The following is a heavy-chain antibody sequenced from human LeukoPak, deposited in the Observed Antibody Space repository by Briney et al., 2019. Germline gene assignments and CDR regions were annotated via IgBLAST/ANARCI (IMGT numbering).Heavy chain of an antibody. J-gene: IGHJ4*02. Sequence: AGGSLAVSCAASGLTFSNAWMSWVRQAAGKGLEWVGRIKSKTDGGTTDYAAPVKGRFTISRDDSKNTLYLQMNSLKTEDTAVYYCTTDPEYMVRGDYFDYCGQGTLVTVSS. CDR1: GLTFSNAW. CDR3: TTDPEYMVRGDYFDY. CDR2: IKSKTDGGTT. V-gene: IGHV3-15*01. D-gene: IGHD3-10*01.